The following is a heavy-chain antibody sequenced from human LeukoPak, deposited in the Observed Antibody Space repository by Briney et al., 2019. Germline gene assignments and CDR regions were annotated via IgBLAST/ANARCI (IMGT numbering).Heavy chain of an antibody. Sequence: GGSLRLSCAASGFTFSSYAMHWVRQAPGKGLEWVAVVLYDGSNKYYADSVKGRFTISRDNSKNTLYLQMNSLRAEDTAVYYCARDYDSSGWYFNDYWGQGTLVTVSS. CDR2: VLYDGSNK. J-gene: IGHJ4*02. D-gene: IGHD6-19*01. CDR3: ARDYDSSGWYFNDY. V-gene: IGHV3-30-3*01. CDR1: GFTFSSYA.